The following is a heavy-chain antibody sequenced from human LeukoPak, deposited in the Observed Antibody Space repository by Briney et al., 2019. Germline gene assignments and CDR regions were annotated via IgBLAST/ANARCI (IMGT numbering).Heavy chain of an antibody. CDR3: AREGGGFDF. CDR1: GVSISSYS. V-gene: IGHV4-4*07. CDR2: IFTSGNT. J-gene: IGHJ4*02. D-gene: IGHD3-16*01. Sequence: PSETLSLTCTVPGVSISSYSWSWIRQPAGKGLEWIGRIFTSGNTYYNPSLKSRVIMSVDTSKNQFSLKLSSVTAADTAVYYCAREGGGFDFWGQGTLVTVSS.